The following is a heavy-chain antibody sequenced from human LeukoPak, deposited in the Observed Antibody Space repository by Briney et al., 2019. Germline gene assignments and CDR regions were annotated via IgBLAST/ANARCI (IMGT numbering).Heavy chain of an antibody. CDR3: AKDGVVAATSYGMDV. CDR1: GFTFSSYG. Sequence: PGGSLRLSCAASGFTFSSYGMHWVRQAPGKGLEWVAVISYDGSNKYYADSVKGRFIISRDNSKNTLYLQMNSLRAEDTAVYYCAKDGVVAATSYGMDVWGQGTTVTVSS. J-gene: IGHJ6*02. V-gene: IGHV3-30*18. CDR2: ISYDGSNK. D-gene: IGHD2-15*01.